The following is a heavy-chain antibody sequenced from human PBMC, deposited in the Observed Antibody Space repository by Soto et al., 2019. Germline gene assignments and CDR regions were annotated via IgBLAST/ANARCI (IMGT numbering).Heavy chain of an antibody. CDR2: INAGNGNT. J-gene: IGHJ6*02. V-gene: IGHV1-3*01. Sequence: ASVKVSCKASGYTFTSYAMHWVRQAPGQRLEWMGWINAGNGNTKYSQKFQGRVTITRDTSASTAYMELGSLRSEDTAVYYCARDQVQLWPYYYGMDVWGQGTTVTVSS. D-gene: IGHD5-18*01. CDR3: ARDQVQLWPYYYGMDV. CDR1: GYTFTSYA.